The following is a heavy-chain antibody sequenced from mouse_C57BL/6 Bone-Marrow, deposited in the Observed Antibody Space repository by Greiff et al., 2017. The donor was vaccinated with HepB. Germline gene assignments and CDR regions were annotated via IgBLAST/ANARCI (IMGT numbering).Heavy chain of an antibody. Sequence: QVQLQQSGAELVRPGTSVKVSCKASGYAFTNYLIEWVKQRPGQGLEWIGVINPGSGGTNYNEKFKGKATLTADKSSSTAYMQLSSLTSEDSAVYCCARPYYSNYSAMDYWGQGTSVTVSS. D-gene: IGHD2-5*01. V-gene: IGHV1-54*01. J-gene: IGHJ4*01. CDR2: INPGSGGT. CDR1: GYAFTNYL. CDR3: ARPYYSNYSAMDY.